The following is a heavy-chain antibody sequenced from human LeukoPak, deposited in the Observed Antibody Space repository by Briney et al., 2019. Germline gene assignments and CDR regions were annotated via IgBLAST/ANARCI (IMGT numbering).Heavy chain of an antibody. CDR1: GFTLSDYH. CDR3: IGGHDSFDV. J-gene: IGHJ3*01. V-gene: IGHV3-72*01. Sequence: GSLRLSCAASGFTLSDYHMDSVRRPPGKQLEWVGGIRNKANKQTTEYAAPVKGRFPISRDDSKNSLYVQMNSLKTKDTPVFYCIGGHDSFDVWGEGAMVTVS. CDR2: IRNKANKQTT. D-gene: IGHD5-12*01.